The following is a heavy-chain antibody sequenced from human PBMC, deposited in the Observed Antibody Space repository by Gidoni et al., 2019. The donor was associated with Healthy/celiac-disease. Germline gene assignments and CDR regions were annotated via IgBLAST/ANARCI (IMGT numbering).Heavy chain of an antibody. CDR3: AKGSSGWYSWFDP. J-gene: IGHJ5*02. D-gene: IGHD6-19*01. V-gene: IGHV3-33*06. CDR1: GFTFSSYG. Sequence: QVQLVESGGGVVQPGRSLRLSCAASGFTFSSYGMLWVRQAPGKGLEWVAVIWYDGSNKYYADSVKGRFTISRDNSKNTLYLQMNSLRAEDTAVYYCAKGSSGWYSWFDPWGQGTLVTVSS. CDR2: IWYDGSNK.